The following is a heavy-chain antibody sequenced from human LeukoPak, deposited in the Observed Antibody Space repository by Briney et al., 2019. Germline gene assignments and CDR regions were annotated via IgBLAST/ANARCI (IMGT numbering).Heavy chain of an antibody. CDR3: AKAYSGRYDD. CDR1: GGSISSYH. Sequence: PSETLPLTCSVSGGSISSYHWSWIRQPPGKGLEWVGYTHYTGSTNYNPSLESRVTISLDTSKNQFSLKLTSVTAADTAMYYCAKAYSGRYDDWGQGTLVTISS. J-gene: IGHJ4*02. V-gene: IGHV4-59*08. D-gene: IGHD6-19*01. CDR2: THYTGST.